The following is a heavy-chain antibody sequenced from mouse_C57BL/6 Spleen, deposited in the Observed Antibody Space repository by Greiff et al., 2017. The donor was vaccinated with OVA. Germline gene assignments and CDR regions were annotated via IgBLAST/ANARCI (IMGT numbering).Heavy chain of an antibody. CDR2: IDPSDSYT. CDR3: ASGGIYYDFAY. CDR1: GYTFTSYW. D-gene: IGHD2-4*01. Sequence: QVQLQQPGAELVMPGASVKLSCKASGYTFTSYWMHWVKQRPGQGLEWIGEIDPSDSYTNYNQKFKGKSTLTVDKSSSTAYMQLSSLTSEDSAVYYCASGGIYYDFAYWGQGTLVTVSA. J-gene: IGHJ3*01. V-gene: IGHV1-69*01.